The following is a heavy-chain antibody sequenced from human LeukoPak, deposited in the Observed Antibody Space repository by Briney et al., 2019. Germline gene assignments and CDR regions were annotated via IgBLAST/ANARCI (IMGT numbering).Heavy chain of an antibody. CDR1: GFTFGDYV. CDR2: IRSKAYGGTT. Sequence: GGSLRLSCTASGFTFGDYVMSWVRQAPGKGLEWVGFIRSKAYGGTTKNAASVKGRFTISRDDSRSIAYLQMNSLKTEDTAVYYCTTGVSERVPYDAFDIWGQGTMVTVSS. D-gene: IGHD5/OR15-5a*01. CDR3: TTGVSERVPYDAFDI. J-gene: IGHJ3*02. V-gene: IGHV3-49*04.